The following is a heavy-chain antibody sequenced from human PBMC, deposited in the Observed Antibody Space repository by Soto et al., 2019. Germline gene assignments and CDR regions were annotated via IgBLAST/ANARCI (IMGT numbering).Heavy chain of an antibody. CDR2: MNPYSGNT. CDR1: GYTFTNND. Sequence: ASVKVSCKASGYTFTNNDINWVRQAAGQGLEWMGWMNPYSGNTGYARNFHGRVTMTRDNSITTAYMELSSLRSEDTAVYYCVRAPLDYYSADYLDNWGQGTLVTVSS. D-gene: IGHD2-21*01. V-gene: IGHV1-8*01. CDR3: VRAPLDYYSADYLDN. J-gene: IGHJ4*02.